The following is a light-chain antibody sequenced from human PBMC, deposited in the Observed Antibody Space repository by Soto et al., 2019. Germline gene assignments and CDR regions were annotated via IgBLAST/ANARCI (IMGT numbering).Light chain of an antibody. Sequence: EIVMTQSPATLSVSPGERATLSCRASQSVDGYLAWYQQKPGQAPRLLIYGASTRATGIPDRFSGSGSGTDFTLTISRLEPEDFAVYYCQQYGTSLWTFGQGTKVDIK. CDR3: QQYGTSLWT. CDR1: QSVDGY. V-gene: IGKV3-20*01. CDR2: GAS. J-gene: IGKJ1*01.